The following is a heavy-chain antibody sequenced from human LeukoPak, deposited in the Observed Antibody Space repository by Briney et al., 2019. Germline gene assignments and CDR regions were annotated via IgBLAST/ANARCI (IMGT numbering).Heavy chain of an antibody. CDR3: ARGGIAAAGTLGDY. J-gene: IGHJ4*02. CDR1: GYTFTGYY. D-gene: IGHD6-13*01. CDR2: INPNSGGT. Sequence: EASVKVSFKASGYTFTGYYMHWVRQAPGQGLEWMGWINPNSGGTNYAQKFQGRVTMTRDTSISTAYMELSRLRSDDTAVYYCARGGIAAAGTLGDYWGQGTLVTVSS. V-gene: IGHV1-2*02.